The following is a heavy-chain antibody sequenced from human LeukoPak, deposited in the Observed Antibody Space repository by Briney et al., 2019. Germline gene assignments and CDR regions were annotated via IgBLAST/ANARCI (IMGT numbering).Heavy chain of an antibody. CDR3: ARDLIHSGSS. CDR2: IYYSGST. Sequence: SETLSLTCTVSGGSISSSSYYWGWIRQPPGKGLEWIGSIYYSGSTYYNPSLKSRVTISVDTSKNQFSLKLSSVTAADTAVYYCARDLIHSGSSWGQGTLVTVSS. CDR1: GGSISSSSYY. V-gene: IGHV4-39*02. J-gene: IGHJ4*02. D-gene: IGHD6-6*01.